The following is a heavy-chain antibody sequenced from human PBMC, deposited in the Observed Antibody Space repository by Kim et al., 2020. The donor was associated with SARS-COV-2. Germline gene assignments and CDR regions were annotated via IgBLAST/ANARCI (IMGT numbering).Heavy chain of an antibody. CDR3: VRGVRSTVMEMDTPRLAYYFDH. CDR2: IYDSGAT. CDR1: GGSIDRGGYY. J-gene: IGHJ4*02. D-gene: IGHD5-18*01. V-gene: IGHV4-31*03. Sequence: SETLSLTCTVSGGSIDRGGYYWGWIRQYPGKGLEWIAYIYDSGATYHNPSLKSRITISVDTSKNQLALTLTFVTAADTAVYYCVRGVRSTVMEMDTPRLAYYFDHWGQGTLVTVSS.